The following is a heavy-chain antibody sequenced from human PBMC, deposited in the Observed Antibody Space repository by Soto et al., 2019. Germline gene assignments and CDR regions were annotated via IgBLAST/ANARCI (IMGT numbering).Heavy chain of an antibody. V-gene: IGHV1-46*01. CDR2: INPSGGST. Sequence: ASVKVSCKASGYTFTSYYMHWVRQAPGQGLEWMGIINPSGGSTSYAQKFQGRVTMTRDTSTSTVYMELSSLRSEDTAVYYCARSPSTNYDILTGPVDYWGQGTLVTVSS. CDR1: GYTFTSYY. J-gene: IGHJ4*02. CDR3: ARSPSTNYDILTGPVDY. D-gene: IGHD3-9*01.